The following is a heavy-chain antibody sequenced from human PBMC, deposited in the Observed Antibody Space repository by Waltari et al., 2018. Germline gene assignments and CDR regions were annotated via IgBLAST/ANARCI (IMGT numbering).Heavy chain of an antibody. Sequence: QVQLQQWGAGLLKPSETLSLTCAVYGGSFSGYYWSWIRQPPGKGLGWIGEINHSGSTNYNPSLKSRVTISVDTSKNQFSLKLSSVTAADTAVYYCARGGYCTNGVCYYYYYYGMDVWGQGTTVTVSS. D-gene: IGHD2-8*01. CDR2: INHSGST. V-gene: IGHV4-34*01. J-gene: IGHJ6*02. CDR1: GGSFSGYY. CDR3: ARGGYCTNGVCYYYYYYGMDV.